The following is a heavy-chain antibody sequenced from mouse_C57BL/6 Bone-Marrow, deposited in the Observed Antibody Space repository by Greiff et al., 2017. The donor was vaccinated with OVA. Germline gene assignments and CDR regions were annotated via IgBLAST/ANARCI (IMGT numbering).Heavy chain of an antibody. D-gene: IGHD4-1*01. V-gene: IGHV5-4*03. Sequence: EVKVVESGGGLVKPGGSLKLSCAASGFTFSSYAMSWVRQTPEKRLEWVATISDGGSYTYYPDNVKGRFTISRDNAENNLYLQMSHLKSEDTAMYYGERGAWDVGACFAYWGQGTLVTVSA. CDR2: ISDGGSYT. J-gene: IGHJ3*01. CDR1: GFTFSSYA. CDR3: ERGAWDVGACFAY.